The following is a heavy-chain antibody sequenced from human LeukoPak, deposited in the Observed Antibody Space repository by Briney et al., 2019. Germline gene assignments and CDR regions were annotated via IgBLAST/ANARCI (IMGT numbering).Heavy chain of an antibody. Sequence: GGSLRLSCAASGFTFSSYSMNWFRQAPGKGLEWVSSISSSSSYIYYADSVKGRFTISRDNAKNSLYLQMNSLRAEDTAVYYCARVEYCSGGSCRYFQHWGQGTLVTVSS. J-gene: IGHJ1*01. CDR1: GFTFSSYS. D-gene: IGHD2-15*01. V-gene: IGHV3-21*01. CDR3: ARVEYCSGGSCRYFQH. CDR2: ISSSSSYI.